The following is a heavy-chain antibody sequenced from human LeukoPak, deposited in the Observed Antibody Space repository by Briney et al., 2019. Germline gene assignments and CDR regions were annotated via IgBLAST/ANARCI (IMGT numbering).Heavy chain of an antibody. D-gene: IGHD3-3*01. J-gene: IGHJ4*02. CDR2: ISSSGSTI. CDR3: AREVRSAHYFDY. V-gene: IGHV3-11*01. CDR1: GFTFSDYY. Sequence: GGSLRLSCAASGFTFSDYYMSWIRQAPGKGLEWVSYISSSGSTIYYADAVKGRFTISRDNAKNSLYLQMNSLRAEDTAVYYCAREVRSAHYFDYWGQGTLVTVSS.